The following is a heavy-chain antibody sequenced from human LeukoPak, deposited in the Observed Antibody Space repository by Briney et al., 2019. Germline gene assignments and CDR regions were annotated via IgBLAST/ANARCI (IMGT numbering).Heavy chain of an antibody. CDR1: GFNFNEHY. CDR3: ARAHFVTNYFDS. V-gene: IGHV3-11*04. CDR2: ISSTGSTT. Sequence: GGSLRLSCATSGFNFNEHYMSWIRQAPGKGLEWLSYISSTGSTTYSADSVEGRFTISRDNAKNSLYLQLNYVTAEDTAVYYCARAHFVTNYFDSWGQGTLVTVSS. D-gene: IGHD1-14*01. J-gene: IGHJ4*02.